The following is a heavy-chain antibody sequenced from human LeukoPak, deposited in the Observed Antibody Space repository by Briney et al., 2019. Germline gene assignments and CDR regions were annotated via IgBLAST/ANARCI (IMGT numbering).Heavy chain of an antibody. V-gene: IGHV3-30*02. D-gene: IGHD3-3*01. Sequence: GGSLRLSCAASGFTFSSYGMHWVRQAPGKGLEWVAFIRYDGSNKYYADSVKGRFTISRDNSKNTLYLQMNSLRAEDTAVYYCANSAIFGVVILGAFDIWGQGTMVTVSS. CDR1: GFTFSSYG. J-gene: IGHJ3*02. CDR2: IRYDGSNK. CDR3: ANSAIFGVVILGAFDI.